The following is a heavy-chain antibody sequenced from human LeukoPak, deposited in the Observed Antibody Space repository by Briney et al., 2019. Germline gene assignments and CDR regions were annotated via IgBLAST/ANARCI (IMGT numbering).Heavy chain of an antibody. V-gene: IGHV3-74*01. D-gene: IGHD5-24*01. Sequence: RRSLRLSCAAAAFTFSSYWMHWVRQAPGKVLVGVSRSNSGGSSKSYAVSVKGRFTIARDNGKNTLYLQMNSLRAEDTAVYYCASVEMASQFDPWGQGTLVTVSS. J-gene: IGHJ5*02. CDR1: AFTFSSYW. CDR3: ASVEMASQFDP. CDR2: SNSGGSSK.